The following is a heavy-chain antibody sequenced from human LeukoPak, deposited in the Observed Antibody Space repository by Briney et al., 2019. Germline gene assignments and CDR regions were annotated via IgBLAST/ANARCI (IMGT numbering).Heavy chain of an antibody. CDR2: ISTSSGTV. D-gene: IGHD6-19*01. CDR3: ATSSGWYYAFEM. V-gene: IGHV3-11*04. CDR1: GFTFSDHF. J-gene: IGHJ3*02. Sequence: TGGSLRLSCVGSGFTFSDHFMSWIRQAPGKGLEWIAYISTSSGTVHYAGSVMGRFTISRDHAKNALYLQMTNLRAEDTALYYCATSSGWYYAFEMWGQGTMVAVSS.